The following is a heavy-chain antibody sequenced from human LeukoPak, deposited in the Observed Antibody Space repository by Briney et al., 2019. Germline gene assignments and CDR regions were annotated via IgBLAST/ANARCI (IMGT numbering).Heavy chain of an antibody. D-gene: IGHD3-10*01. V-gene: IGHV5-51*01. CDR2: IYPGDSDT. CDR3: ARRYYGSGSYSDGFDY. J-gene: IGHJ4*02. Sequence: GESLKISCKGSGYSFTNYWIGWVRQMPGKGLEWMGIIYPGDSDTRYSPSFQSQVSISVDKSISTAYLQWSSLKASDTAMYYCARRYYGSGSYSDGFDYWGQGTLVTVSS. CDR1: GYSFTNYW.